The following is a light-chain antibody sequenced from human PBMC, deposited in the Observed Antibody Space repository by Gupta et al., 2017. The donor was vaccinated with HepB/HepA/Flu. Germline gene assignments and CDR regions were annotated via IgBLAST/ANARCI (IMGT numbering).Light chain of an antibody. CDR3: HRTDSVGRT. V-gene: IGKV1-39*01. CDR1: QSILRY. Sequence: DIQMTQSPSSLSASVGDRVTITCRSSQSILRYLNWFQKKPGKAPNLLIYTASRLQSGVPSRFSGGGSGTDFTLNISSLLPEDFATYYCHRTDSVGRTFGHGT. J-gene: IGKJ3*01. CDR2: TAS.